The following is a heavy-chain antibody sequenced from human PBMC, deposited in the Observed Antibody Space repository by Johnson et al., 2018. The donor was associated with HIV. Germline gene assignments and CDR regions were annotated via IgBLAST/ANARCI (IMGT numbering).Heavy chain of an antibody. J-gene: IGHJ3*02. V-gene: IGHV3-43D*03. CDR2: ISWDGGST. D-gene: IGHD3-22*01. CDR3: ARNSPEVTFDI. Sequence: VQLVESGGVVVQPGGSPRLSCAASGFTFDDYAMHWVRQAPGKGLEWVSLISWDGGSTYYADSVKGRFTISRDNAKNTLYLQMSSLRAEDTAIYYCARNSPEVTFDIWGQGTMVTVSS. CDR1: GFTFDDYA.